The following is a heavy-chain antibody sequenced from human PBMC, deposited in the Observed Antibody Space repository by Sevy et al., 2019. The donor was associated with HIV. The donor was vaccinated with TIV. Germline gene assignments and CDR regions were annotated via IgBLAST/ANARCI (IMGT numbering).Heavy chain of an antibody. CDR1: GSSFSSHI. CDR3: AISPYCSSTSCYLWIDF. D-gene: IGHD2-2*01. J-gene: IGHJ4*02. CDR2: IIPIFKKV. V-gene: IGHV1-69*13. Sequence: ASVKVSCKASGSSFSSHILTWVRQAPGQGPEWMGAIIPIFKKVNSAQKFQGRVTITADESTRTTYMELSGLTSGDTALYYCAISPYCSSTSCYLWIDFWGQGTLVTVSS.